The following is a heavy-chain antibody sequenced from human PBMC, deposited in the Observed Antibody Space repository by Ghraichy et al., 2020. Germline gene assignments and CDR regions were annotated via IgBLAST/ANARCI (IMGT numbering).Heavy chain of an antibody. V-gene: IGHV4-39*01. J-gene: IGHJ6*02. D-gene: IGHD3-10*01. CDR1: GGSISSSSYY. CDR2: IYYSGST. CDR3: ASGISRGRFGNVYGMDV. Sequence: SETLSLTCTVSGGSISSSSYYWGWIRQPPGKGLEWIGSIYYSGSTYYNPSLKSRVTISVDTSKNQFSLKLSSVTAADTAVYYCASGISRGRFGNVYGMDVWGQGTTVTVSS.